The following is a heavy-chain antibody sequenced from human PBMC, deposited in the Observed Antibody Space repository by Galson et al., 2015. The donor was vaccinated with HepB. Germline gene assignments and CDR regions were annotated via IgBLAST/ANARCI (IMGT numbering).Heavy chain of an antibody. CDR3: ARVAAARYYYYALDV. CDR1: GFTFSNYA. D-gene: IGHD6-13*01. J-gene: IGHJ6*02. V-gene: IGHV3-30-3*01. Sequence: SLRLSCAASGFTFSNYAMHWVRQAPGKGLEWVAVISYDGSRKYYADSVKGRFTISRDNSKNTLYLQMNSLRAEDTAIYYCARVAAARYYYYALDVWGQGTTVTVSS. CDR2: ISYDGSRK.